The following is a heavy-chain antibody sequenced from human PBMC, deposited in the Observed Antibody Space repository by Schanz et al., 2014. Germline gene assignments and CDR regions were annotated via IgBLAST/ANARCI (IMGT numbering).Heavy chain of an antibody. CDR1: GYTFTDYY. CDR2: INPNSGGT. CDR3: ARVAVCSSTTCQSFDY. D-gene: IGHD2-2*01. Sequence: QVQLVQSGAEVKKPGASVKVSCKASGYTFTDYYMHWVRQAPGQGLEWMGRINPNSGGTNYAQKFQGRVTMTRDTSSSTAYMELSRLRSDDTAVYYCARVAVCSSTTCQSFDYWGQGTLVTVSS. J-gene: IGHJ4*02. V-gene: IGHV1-2*06.